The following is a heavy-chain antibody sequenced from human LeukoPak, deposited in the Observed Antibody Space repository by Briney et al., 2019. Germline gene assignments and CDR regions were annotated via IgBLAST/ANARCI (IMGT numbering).Heavy chain of an antibody. Sequence: GGSLRLSCAASGFTFSSYAMSWVRQAPGMGLEWVSAISGSGGSTYYADSVKGRFTISRDNSKNTLYLQMNSLRAEDTAVYYCLSYYYDSSGYYKDAFDIWGQGTMVTVSS. J-gene: IGHJ3*02. CDR2: ISGSGGST. V-gene: IGHV3-23*01. D-gene: IGHD3-22*01. CDR3: LSYYYDSSGYYKDAFDI. CDR1: GFTFSSYA.